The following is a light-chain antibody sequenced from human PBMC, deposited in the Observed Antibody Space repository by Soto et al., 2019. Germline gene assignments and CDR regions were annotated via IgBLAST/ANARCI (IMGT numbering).Light chain of an antibody. CDR2: DVS. Sequence: QSALTQPASVSGSPGQSITISCTGTSSDVGGYNYVSWYQQHPGKAPKLMIYDVSNRPSGVSNRFSGSKFGNTASLTISGLQAEDEADYYCSSYTSSSTSWVFGGGTKLTVL. V-gene: IGLV2-14*01. CDR1: SSDVGGYNY. J-gene: IGLJ3*02. CDR3: SSYTSSSTSWV.